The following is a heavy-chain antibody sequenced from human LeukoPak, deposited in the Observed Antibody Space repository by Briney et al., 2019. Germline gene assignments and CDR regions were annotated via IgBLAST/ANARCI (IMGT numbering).Heavy chain of an antibody. CDR2: IIPIFGTA. V-gene: IGHV1-69*01. CDR1: GGTFSSYA. Sequence: VASVKVSCKASGGTFSSYAISWVRQAPGQGLEWMGGIIPIFGTANYAQKFQGRVTITADESTSTAYMELSSLRSEDTAVYYCARMRDPGPFDIWGQGTMVTVSS. J-gene: IGHJ3*02. CDR3: ARMRDPGPFDI.